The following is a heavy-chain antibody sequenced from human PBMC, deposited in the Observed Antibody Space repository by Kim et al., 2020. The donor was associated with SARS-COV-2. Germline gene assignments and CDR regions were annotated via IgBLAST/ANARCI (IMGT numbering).Heavy chain of an antibody. V-gene: IGHV4-34*01. Sequence: SVTLSLTCAVYGGSFSGYYWSWIRQPPGKGLEWIGEINHSGSTNYNPSLKSRVTISVDTSKNQFSLKLSSVTAADTAVYYCARGEIVVVTAMVTYYYYYMDVWGKGTTVTVSS. CDR1: GGSFSGYY. J-gene: IGHJ6*03. CDR2: INHSGST. CDR3: ARGEIVVVTAMVTYYYYYMDV. D-gene: IGHD2-21*02.